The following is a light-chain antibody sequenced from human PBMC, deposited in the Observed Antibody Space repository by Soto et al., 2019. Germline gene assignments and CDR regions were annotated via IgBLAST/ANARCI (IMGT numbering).Light chain of an antibody. CDR3: AAWDDSLNGFYV. CDR1: SSKIGTNS. V-gene: IGLV1-44*01. Sequence: QSVLTQPPSASGTPGQRVTISCSGGSSKIGTNSVNWYQQLPGRAPKLLIYNNDLRPSGVPDRFSGSKSGTSASLAISGLQSEDEADYYCAAWDDSLNGFYVFGIGTKVTVL. J-gene: IGLJ1*01. CDR2: NND.